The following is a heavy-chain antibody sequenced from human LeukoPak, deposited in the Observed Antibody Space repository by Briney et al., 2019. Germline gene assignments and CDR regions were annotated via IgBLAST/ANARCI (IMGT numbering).Heavy chain of an antibody. CDR2: ISGSGGST. D-gene: IGHD3-22*01. V-gene: IGHV3-23*01. CDR3: AKRSNYDSSGYYYFDY. J-gene: IGHJ4*02. Sequence: GGSLSLSCAASGFTFSSYAMSWVRQAPAPGLEWVSAISGSGGSTYYADSVKGRFTISRDNSKNTLYLQMNSLRAEDTAVYYCAKRSNYDSSGYYYFDYWGQGTLVTVSS. CDR1: GFTFSSYA.